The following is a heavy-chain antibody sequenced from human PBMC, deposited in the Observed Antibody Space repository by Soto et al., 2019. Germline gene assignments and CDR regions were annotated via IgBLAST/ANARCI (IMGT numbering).Heavy chain of an antibody. CDR2: ISGSGGGT. J-gene: IGHJ6*02. V-gene: IGHV3-23*01. CDR1: GFTFSSYA. D-gene: IGHD3-10*02. Sequence: EVQLLESGGGLVQPGGSLRLSCAASGFTFSSYAMSWVRQAPGKGLEWVSVISGSGGGTYYADSVKGRFTISRDNSKDTLYLQMNSLRAEDTAVYNCAKDGDLLAVRPLGMDVWGQGTTVTVSS. CDR3: AKDGDLLAVRPLGMDV.